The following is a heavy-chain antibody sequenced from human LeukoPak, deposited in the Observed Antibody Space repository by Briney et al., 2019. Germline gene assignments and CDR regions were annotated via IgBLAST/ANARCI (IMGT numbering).Heavy chain of an antibody. CDR1: GFTFSSYA. CDR2: ISGSGGST. CDR3: AKAFSAYSGSTDTNY. Sequence: GGSLRLSCAASGFTFSSYAMSWVRQAPGKGLEWVSAISGSGGSTYYADSVKGRFTISRDNSKNTLYLQMNSLRAEDTAVYYCAKAFSAYSGSTDTNYWGQGTLVTVSS. J-gene: IGHJ4*02. V-gene: IGHV3-23*01. D-gene: IGHD1-26*01.